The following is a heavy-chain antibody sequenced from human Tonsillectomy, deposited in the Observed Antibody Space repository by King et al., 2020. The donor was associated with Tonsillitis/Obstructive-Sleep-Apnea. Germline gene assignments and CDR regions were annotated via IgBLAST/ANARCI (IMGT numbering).Heavy chain of an antibody. Sequence: QLQESGPGLVKPSETLSLTCTVSGGSVSSGASYWSWIRQPPGKGLEWIGYIYYSGNTKYNPSLTSRLTISVDTSKNQFSLRLYSVTAADTAVYYCARDRERFTIFRMDVWGKGTTVTVSS. CDR3: ARDRERFTIFRMDV. CDR2: IYYSGNT. V-gene: IGHV4-61*08. D-gene: IGHD3-3*01. CDR1: GGSVSSGASY. J-gene: IGHJ6*04.